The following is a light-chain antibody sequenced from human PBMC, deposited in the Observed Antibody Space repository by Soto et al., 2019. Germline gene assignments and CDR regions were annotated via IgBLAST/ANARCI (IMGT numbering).Light chain of an antibody. J-gene: IGLJ2*01. CDR2: NTS. V-gene: IGLV7-46*01. CDR1: TGSVTSSHF. Sequence: QAVVTQEPSLTVSSGGTVTLTCGSSTGSVTSSHFPYWIQQKPGQAPRTMICNTSNKQSWTPARFSGSLLGGKAALTLSGAQPEDEAEYYCLLAYSGARIFGGGTKLTVL. CDR3: LLAYSGARI.